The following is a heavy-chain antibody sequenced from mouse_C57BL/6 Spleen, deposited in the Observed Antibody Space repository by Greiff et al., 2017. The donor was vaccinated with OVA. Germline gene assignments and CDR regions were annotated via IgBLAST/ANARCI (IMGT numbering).Heavy chain of an antibody. V-gene: IGHV1-72*01. Sequence: QVQLQQPGAELVKPGASVKLSCKASGYTFTSYWMHWVKQRPGRGLEWIGRIDPNSGGTKYNEKFKSKATLTVDKPSSTAYMQLISLTSEDSAVYDCARSFDDYDEGWYCDVWGTGTTVTVSS. CDR3: ARSFDDYDEGWYCDV. D-gene: IGHD2-4*01. CDR1: GYTFTSYW. CDR2: IDPNSGGT. J-gene: IGHJ1*03.